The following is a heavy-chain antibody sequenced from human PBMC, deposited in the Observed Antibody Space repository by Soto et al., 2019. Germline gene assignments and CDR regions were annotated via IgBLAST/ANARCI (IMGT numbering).Heavy chain of an antibody. J-gene: IGHJ6*02. V-gene: IGHV1-69*01. Sequence: SAVKVSCKASAGTFSSHASSWVCQALGQGVKWMGGIIPIFGTANYAQKFQARVTITPDESTSTAYMELSSLRSEDTAAYYCAREEGHMSTVEWGDYYYCMDVSGQGTKVTVSS. D-gene: IGHD1-26*01. CDR3: AREEGHMSTVEWGDYYYCMDV. CDR1: AGTFSSHA. CDR2: IIPIFGTA.